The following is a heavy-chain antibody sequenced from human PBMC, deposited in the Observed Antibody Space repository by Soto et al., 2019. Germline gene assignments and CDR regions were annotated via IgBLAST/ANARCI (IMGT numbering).Heavy chain of an antibody. V-gene: IGHV1-18*04. D-gene: IGHD3-9*01. CDR2: ISAYNGNT. Sequence: QVQLVQSGAEVKKPGASVKVSCKASGYTFTSYGISWVRQAPGQGLEWMGWISAYNGNTNYAQKLQGRVTMTTDTSTSTAYMELRSLRSDDTAVHYCARDSPYDILTGPKPYYYGMDVWGQGTTVTVSS. CDR3: ARDSPYDILTGPKPYYYGMDV. CDR1: GYTFTSYG. J-gene: IGHJ6*02.